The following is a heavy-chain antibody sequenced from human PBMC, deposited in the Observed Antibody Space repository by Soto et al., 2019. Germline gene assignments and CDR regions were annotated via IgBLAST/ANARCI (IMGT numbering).Heavy chain of an antibody. CDR2: IKEDGSQK. J-gene: IGHJ3*02. V-gene: IGHV3-7*04. CDR1: GLTFSNAW. Sequence: GGSLRLSCAASGLTFSNAWMSWVRQAPGIGLEWVANIKEDGSQKYYVDSVKGRFTISRDNAKNSLDLQMNSLRAEDTAVYYCARAFSHAFGMWGQGTMVTVSS. CDR3: ARAFSHAFGM.